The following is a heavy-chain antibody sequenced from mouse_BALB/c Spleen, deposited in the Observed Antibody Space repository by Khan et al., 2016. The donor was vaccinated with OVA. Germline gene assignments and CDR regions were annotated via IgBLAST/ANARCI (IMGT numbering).Heavy chain of an antibody. D-gene: IGHD3-3*01. V-gene: IGHV5-12-2*01. J-gene: IGHJ4*01. Sequence: EVELVESGGGLVQPGGSLKLSCVASGFTFSSYTMSWVRQTPETRLEWVAFISSGGVSTYYPDTVKGRFAISRDNAMNTLYLQMSSLKSEDTAMYYCAAPGHEGYYYAMDDWGQGTSVTVSS. CDR1: GFTFSSYT. CDR2: ISSGGVST. CDR3: AAPGHEGYYYAMDD.